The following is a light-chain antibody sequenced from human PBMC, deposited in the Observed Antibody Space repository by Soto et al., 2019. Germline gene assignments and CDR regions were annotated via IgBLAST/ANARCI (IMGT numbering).Light chain of an antibody. CDR2: DAS. CDR1: QSVSSY. J-gene: IGKJ4*01. V-gene: IGKV3-11*01. Sequence: EIVLTQSPATLSLSPGERATLSCRASQSVSSYLAWYQQKPGQAPRLLIYDASNRATGIPARFSGSGSGTDFTLTISSLEPEDFAVYYCQQRSNSRGTTFGGGTKVEIK. CDR3: QQRSNSRGTT.